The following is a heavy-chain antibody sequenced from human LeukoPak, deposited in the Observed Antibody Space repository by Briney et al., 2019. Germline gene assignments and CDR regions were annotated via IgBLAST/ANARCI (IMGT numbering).Heavy chain of an antibody. CDR3: ARARGPISRGGWLQLSYFDY. D-gene: IGHD5-24*01. Sequence: SETLSLTCTVSGGSISSYYWSWIRQPPGKGLEWIGYIYTSGSTNYNPSLKSRVTISVDTSKNQFSLKLSSVTAADTAVYYCARARGPISRGGWLQLSYFDYWGQGTLVTVSS. CDR1: GGSISSYY. V-gene: IGHV4-4*09. J-gene: IGHJ4*02. CDR2: IYTSGST.